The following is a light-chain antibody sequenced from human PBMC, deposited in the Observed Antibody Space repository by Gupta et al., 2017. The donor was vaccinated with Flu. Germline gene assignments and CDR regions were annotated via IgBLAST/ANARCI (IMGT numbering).Light chain of an antibody. J-gene: IGKJ1*01. V-gene: IGKV2D-29*01. CDR2: EVS. Sequence: EIVMTQSPLSLSVAPGQTASISCRSSQSLLHSNGMTYFFWYVQKPGQPPQVLIYEVSKRVSGVPDRFSGSGSGTYFTLQISRVEAEDVGTYYCMQSVHFRTFGQGTKVEVK. CDR3: MQSVHFRT. CDR1: QSLLHSNGMTY.